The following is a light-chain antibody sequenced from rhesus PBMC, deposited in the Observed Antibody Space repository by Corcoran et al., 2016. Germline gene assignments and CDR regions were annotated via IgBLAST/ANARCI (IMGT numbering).Light chain of an antibody. CDR3: QHTYSTPFS. CDR2: AAT. V-gene: IGKV1-28*03. Sequence: DIQMTQSPSSLSASVGDTVTITCRASQGISSYLNWFQQKPGKAPKLLIYAATTLQSGVPSRFSGSGSVTDYTFTISSLQPEDVATYYCQHTYSTPFSFGQGTKVEI. J-gene: IGKJ2*01. CDR1: QGISSY.